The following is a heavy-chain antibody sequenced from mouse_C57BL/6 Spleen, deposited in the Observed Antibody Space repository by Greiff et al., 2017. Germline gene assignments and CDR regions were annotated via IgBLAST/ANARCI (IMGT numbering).Heavy chain of an antibody. Sequence: VHVKQSGPELVKPGASVKISCKASGYSFTDYNMNWVKQSNGKSLEWIGVINPNYGTTSYNQKFKGKATLTVDQSSSTAYMQLNSLTSEDSAVYYCARTDYYGSSYDDDYWGQGTTLTVSS. V-gene: IGHV1-39*01. CDR1: GYSFTDYN. CDR3: ARTDYYGSSYDDDY. D-gene: IGHD1-1*01. J-gene: IGHJ2*01. CDR2: INPNYGTT.